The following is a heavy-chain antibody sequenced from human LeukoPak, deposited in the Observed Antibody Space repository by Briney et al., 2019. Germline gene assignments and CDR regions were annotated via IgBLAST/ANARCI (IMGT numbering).Heavy chain of an antibody. CDR1: GFTFSGYE. V-gene: IGHV3-48*03. CDR2: ISTTGSTI. Sequence: GGSLRLSCVVSGFTFSGYEMNWVRQAPGKGLEWLSYISTTGSTIYYADSAKGRFTISRDNSKNSLYLQMNSLRAEDTAVYYCARGERWLQFYYFDYWGQGTLVTVSS. CDR3: ARGERWLQFYYFDY. D-gene: IGHD5-24*01. J-gene: IGHJ4*02.